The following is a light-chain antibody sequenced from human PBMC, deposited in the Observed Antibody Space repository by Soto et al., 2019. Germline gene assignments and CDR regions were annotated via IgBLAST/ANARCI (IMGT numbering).Light chain of an antibody. J-gene: IGKJ3*01. CDR3: QQHYSYPFT. Sequence: AIRMTQSPSSFSASTGDRVTITCRASQGVSSYLAWYQQKPGKAPKLLIYAASTLQSGVPSRFSGSGSGTDFTLTISSLQSEDFATYYCQQHYSYPFTFGPGTKVDIK. V-gene: IGKV1-8*01. CDR1: QGVSSY. CDR2: AAS.